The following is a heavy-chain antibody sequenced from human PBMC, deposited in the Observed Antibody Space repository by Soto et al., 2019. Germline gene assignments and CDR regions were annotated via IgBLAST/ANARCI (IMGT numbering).Heavy chain of an antibody. D-gene: IGHD2-8*01. Sequence: PGGSLRLSCAASGFIFSNYGMSCVRQAPGKGLEWVSIMSGSGDNAYYADSVKGRFTISRDNSKNTQHLQMNSLRAEDTAIYYCAKQSTVYAVDPADYWGQGTLVTVSS. V-gene: IGHV3-23*01. CDR3: AKQSTVYAVDPADY. CDR1: GFIFSNYG. CDR2: MSGSGDNA. J-gene: IGHJ4*02.